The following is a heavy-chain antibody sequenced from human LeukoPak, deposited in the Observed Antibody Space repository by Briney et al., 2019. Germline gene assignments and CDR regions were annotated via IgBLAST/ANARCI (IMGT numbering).Heavy chain of an antibody. CDR3: AKDGHQESP. V-gene: IGHV3-74*01. Sequence: SGGSLRLSCAASGFTFSSYSMNWVRQAPGKGLVWVSRIDYDGSTTNYADSVKGRFTISRDNDKNTLYLQMNSLRADDTAVYYCAKDGHQESPWGQGTLVTVSS. J-gene: IGHJ5*02. CDR1: GFTFSSYS. CDR2: IDYDGSTT.